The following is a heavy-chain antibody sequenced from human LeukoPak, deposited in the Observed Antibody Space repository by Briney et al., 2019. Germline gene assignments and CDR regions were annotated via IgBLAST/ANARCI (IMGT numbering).Heavy chain of an antibody. CDR3: ARGPYYYDSSGYSGDDY. CDR1: GYTFTGYY. Sequence: ASVKVSCKASGYTFTGYYMHWVRQAPGQGLEWMGWINPNSGGTNYAQKFQGRVTMTRDTSISTAYMELSRLRSDDTAVYCCARGPYYYDSSGYSGDDYWGQGTLVTVSS. V-gene: IGHV1-2*02. J-gene: IGHJ4*02. D-gene: IGHD3-22*01. CDR2: INPNSGGT.